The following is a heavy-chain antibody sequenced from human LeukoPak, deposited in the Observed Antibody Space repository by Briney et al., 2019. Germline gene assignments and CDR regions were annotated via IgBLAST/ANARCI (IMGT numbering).Heavy chain of an antibody. V-gene: IGHV3-23*01. CDR3: AKVGRHEYFDP. CDR1: GFTFSSYA. D-gene: IGHD2/OR15-2a*01. J-gene: IGHJ5*02. Sequence: PGGSLRLSCTASGFTFSSYAMTWVRQPPGKGLEWVSAISDSGDSAFSAGPVKGRFTISRDNSKNTLYLQMNSLRAEDTAVYYCAKVGRHEYFDPWGQGTLVTVSS. CDR2: ISDSGDSA.